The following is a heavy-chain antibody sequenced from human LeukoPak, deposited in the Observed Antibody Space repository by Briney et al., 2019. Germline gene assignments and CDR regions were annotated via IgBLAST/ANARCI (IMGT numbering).Heavy chain of an antibody. J-gene: IGHJ3*02. CDR1: GYTLTELS. CDR3: ATFVPYSDSSDFYIHAFHI. D-gene: IGHD3-22*01. CDR2: FDPGDAET. V-gene: IGHV1-24*01. Sequence: ASVKVSCKVSGYTLTELSMHWVRQAPGKGLEWMGAFDPGDAETIYAQKFQGRVTLTEDTSTDTAYMELTSLRAEDTAVYYCATFVPYSDSSDFYIHAFHIWGRGTMVTVSS.